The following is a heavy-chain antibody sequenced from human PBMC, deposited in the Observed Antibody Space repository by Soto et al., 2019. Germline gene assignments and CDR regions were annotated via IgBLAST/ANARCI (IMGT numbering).Heavy chain of an antibody. Sequence: QVQLQESDPGLVKPSQTLSLTCTVSGGSISSGGYYWSWIRQHPGKGLEWIGYIYYSGSTYYNPSLKSRVTISVDTSKNQFSLKLSSVTAADTAVYYCARAYYDILTGYLYYFDYWGQGTLVTVSS. J-gene: IGHJ4*02. CDR2: IYYSGST. CDR3: ARAYYDILTGYLYYFDY. V-gene: IGHV4-31*03. D-gene: IGHD3-9*01. CDR1: GGSISSGGYY.